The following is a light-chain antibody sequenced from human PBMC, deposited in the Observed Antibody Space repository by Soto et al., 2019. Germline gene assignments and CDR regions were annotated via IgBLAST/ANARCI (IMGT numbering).Light chain of an antibody. CDR3: SSYTRINTLE. CDR1: SSDVGGYNF. V-gene: IGLV2-14*01. CDR2: DVS. J-gene: IGLJ2*01. Sequence: QSALTQPASVSGSPGQSITISCTGTSSDVGGYNFVCWFQQHPGKAPKLMIYDVSIRPSGVSNRFSGSKSGNTASLTISGLQAEDEADYYCSSYTRINTLEFGGGTKLTVL.